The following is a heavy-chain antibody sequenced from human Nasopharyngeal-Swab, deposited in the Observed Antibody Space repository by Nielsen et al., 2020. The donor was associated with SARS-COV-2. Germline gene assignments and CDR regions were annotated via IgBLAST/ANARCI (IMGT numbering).Heavy chain of an antibody. Sequence: SETLSLTCAVSGGSISSGGYSWSWIRQPPEKGLEWIGYIYHSGSTYYNPSLKSRVTISVDRSKNQFSLKLSSVTAADTAVYYCARRNKNILTGFDYWGQGTLVTVSS. V-gene: IGHV4-30-2*01. CDR3: ARRNKNILTGFDY. J-gene: IGHJ4*02. CDR2: IYHSGST. D-gene: IGHD3-9*01. CDR1: GGSISSGGYS.